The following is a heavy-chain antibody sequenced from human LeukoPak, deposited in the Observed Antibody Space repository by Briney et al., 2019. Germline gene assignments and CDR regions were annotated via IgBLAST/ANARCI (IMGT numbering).Heavy chain of an antibody. CDR3: ARRYSSSSLWFDP. CDR1: GGSISSYY. Sequence: SETLSLTCTVPGGSISSYYWSWIRQPPGKGLEWIGYIYTSGSTNYNPSLKSRVTISVDTSKNQFSLKLSSVTAADTAVYYCARRYSSSSLWFDPWGQGTLVTVSS. CDR2: IYTSGST. V-gene: IGHV4-4*09. D-gene: IGHD6-6*01. J-gene: IGHJ5*02.